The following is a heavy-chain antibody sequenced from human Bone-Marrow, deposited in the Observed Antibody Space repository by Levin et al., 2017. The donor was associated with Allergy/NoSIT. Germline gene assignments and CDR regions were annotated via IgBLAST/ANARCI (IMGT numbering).Heavy chain of an antibody. CDR3: VVALDY. CDR1: GFTFSDYY. Sequence: GGSLRLSCAASGFTFSDYYMSWMRQAPGKGLEWVSYITSNGGSKYYADSVKGRFTISRDNAKNSLSLQMNCLRAEDTAVYYCVVALDYWGQGTLVTVSS. J-gene: IGHJ4*02. D-gene: IGHD2-15*01. CDR2: ITSNGGSK. V-gene: IGHV3-11*01.